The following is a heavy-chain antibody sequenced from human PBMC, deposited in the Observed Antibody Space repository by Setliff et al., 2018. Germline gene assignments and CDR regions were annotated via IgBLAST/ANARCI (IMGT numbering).Heavy chain of an antibody. J-gene: IGHJ4*02. Sequence: PSETLSLTCSVAGGSMSNYFWSWVRRPPGKGLEWIGFISSDGSTIYSPSLKSRVTISVDTSKNQFPLRLTSVTAADTAIYYCARNPASGAYYSSRPFHFDYWGQGALVTVSS. CDR3: ARNPASGAYYSSRPFHFDY. CDR2: ISSDGST. D-gene: IGHD3-22*01. V-gene: IGHV4-4*08. CDR1: GGSMSNYF.